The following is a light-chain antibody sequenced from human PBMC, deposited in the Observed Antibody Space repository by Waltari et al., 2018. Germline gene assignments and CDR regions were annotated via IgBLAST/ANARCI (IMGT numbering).Light chain of an antibody. Sequence: QSVLPQPPSASGTPGQRVTISCSESSSHIGSYFVYWYQQLPGTAPKLLIYRNNQRPSGVPDRFSGSTSGTSASLAISGLRSEDEADYYCVVWDDSLSGRVFGGGTKLTVL. J-gene: IGLJ3*02. V-gene: IGLV1-47*01. CDR2: RNN. CDR1: SSHIGSYF. CDR3: VVWDDSLSGRV.